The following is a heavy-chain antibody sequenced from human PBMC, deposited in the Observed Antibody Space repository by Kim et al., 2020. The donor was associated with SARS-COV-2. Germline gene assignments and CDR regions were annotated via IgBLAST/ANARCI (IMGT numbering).Heavy chain of an antibody. V-gene: IGHV7-4-1*02. Sequence: ASVKVSCKASGYTFTSYAMNWVRQAPGQGLEWMGWINTNTGNPTYAQGFTGRFVFSLDTSVSTAYLQISSLKAEDTAVYYCARVSCSSTSCYVREEAATQNYGMDVWGQGTTVTVSS. D-gene: IGHD2-2*01. CDR2: INTNTGNP. J-gene: IGHJ6*02. CDR1: GYTFTSYA. CDR3: ARVSCSSTSCYVREEAATQNYGMDV.